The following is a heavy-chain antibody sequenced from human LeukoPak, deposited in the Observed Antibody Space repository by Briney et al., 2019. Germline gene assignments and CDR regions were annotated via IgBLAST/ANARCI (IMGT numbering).Heavy chain of an antibody. D-gene: IGHD3-10*01. J-gene: IGHJ4*02. CDR1: GFTFSSYS. CDR2: ISSSSSYI. CDR3: AKEHYYGSRSI. V-gene: IGHV3-21*04. Sequence: GSLRLSCAASGFTFSSYSMNWVRQAPGKGLEWVSSISSSSSYIYYADSVKGRFTISRDNSKNTLYLQMNSLRAEDTAVYFCAKEHYYGSRSIWGQGTLVTVSS.